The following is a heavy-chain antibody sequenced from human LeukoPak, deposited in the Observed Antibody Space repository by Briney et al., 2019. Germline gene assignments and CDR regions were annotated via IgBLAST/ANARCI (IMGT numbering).Heavy chain of an antibody. CDR1: GYTFTGYY. CDR2: INPNSGGT. J-gene: IGHJ4*02. V-gene: IGHV1-2*06. D-gene: IGHD4-23*01. CDR3: ARLTMVVSPVDY. Sequence: ASVKVSCKASGYTFTGYYMHWVRQAPGQGLEWMGRINPNSGGTNYAQKFQGRVTMTRDTSISTAYMELSRLRSDDTAVYYCARLTMVVSPVDYSGQGTQVTVSS.